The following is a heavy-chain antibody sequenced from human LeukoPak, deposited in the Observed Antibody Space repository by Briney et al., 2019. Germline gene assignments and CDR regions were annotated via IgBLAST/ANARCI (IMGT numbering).Heavy chain of an antibody. CDR3: ARDPGSGWYWYFDL. CDR1: GGSISSYY. CDR2: IYYSRST. J-gene: IGHJ2*01. D-gene: IGHD6-19*01. V-gene: IGHV4-59*01. Sequence: PSETLSLTCTVSGGSISSYYWSWIRQPPGKGLEWIGYIYYSRSTNYNPSLKSRVTISVDTSKNQFSLKLSSVTAADTAVYYCARDPGSGWYWYFDLWGRGTLVTVSS.